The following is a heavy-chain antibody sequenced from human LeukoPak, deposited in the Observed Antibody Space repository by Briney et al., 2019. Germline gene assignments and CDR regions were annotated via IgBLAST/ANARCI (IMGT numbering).Heavy chain of an antibody. CDR1: GFTFNTYS. J-gene: IGHJ4*02. V-gene: IGHV3-23*01. Sequence: GGSLRLSCAASGFTFNTYSMSWVRQAPGKGLEWVSGIVGGAGGTYYADSVKGRFTISRDNSKNTLYLQMNSLRAEDTAVYYCAHGSMYQLDYWGQGTLVTVSS. CDR2: IVGGAGGT. CDR3: AHGSMYQLDY. D-gene: IGHD2-2*01.